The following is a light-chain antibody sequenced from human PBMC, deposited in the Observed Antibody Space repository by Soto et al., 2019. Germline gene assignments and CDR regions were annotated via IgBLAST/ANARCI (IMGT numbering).Light chain of an antibody. CDR3: QSYDSGLSSYV. CDR2: DVS. CDR1: SSDVGGYNY. Sequence: QSVLTQPRSVSGSPGQSVTISCTGTSSDVGGYNYVSWYQQHPGKAPKLMIYDVSKRPSGVPDRFSGSKSGTSASLAITGLQAEDEADFYCQSYDSGLSSYVFGTGTKVTVL. J-gene: IGLJ1*01. V-gene: IGLV2-11*01.